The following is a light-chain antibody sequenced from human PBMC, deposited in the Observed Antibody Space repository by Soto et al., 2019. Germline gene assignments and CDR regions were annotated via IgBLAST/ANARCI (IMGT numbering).Light chain of an antibody. CDR2: AAS. V-gene: IGKV3-11*01. Sequence: EIVLTQSPATLSLSPGERATLSCRASQSVSSYLAWYQQKPGQAPWLLLYAASNRATGIPARFSGSGSGTDVTLTISSLEPEDFAVYYCQQRSNWLITFGQGTRLEIK. CDR1: QSVSSY. J-gene: IGKJ5*01. CDR3: QQRSNWLIT.